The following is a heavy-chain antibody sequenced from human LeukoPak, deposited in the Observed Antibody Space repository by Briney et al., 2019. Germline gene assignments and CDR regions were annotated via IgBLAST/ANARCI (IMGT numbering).Heavy chain of an antibody. J-gene: IGHJ4*02. V-gene: IGHV3-23*01. D-gene: IGHD2-2*01. Sequence: GGSLRLCRAASGFTFSSYAMSWVRQAPGKGLEWVSAISGSASSTYYADSGKGRFTISRDNSKNTLYLQMNSQSAEHTAVSHCADGVVPAGPFDYWGRGTLVSVFS. CDR3: ADGVVPAGPFDY. CDR2: ISGSASST. CDR1: GFTFSSYA.